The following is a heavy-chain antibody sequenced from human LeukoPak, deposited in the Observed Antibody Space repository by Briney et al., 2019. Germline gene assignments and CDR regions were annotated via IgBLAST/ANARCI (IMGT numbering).Heavy chain of an antibody. CDR1: GGPIRSSNYY. D-gene: IGHD3-10*01. CDR3: ARQVSDYYYYYIDV. Sequence: PSETLSLTCSVPGGPIRSSNYYWGWIRQPPGKGLEWIGTIYYSGTTYYNPSLESRVTIFEDTSKNQFSLMLNSVTAADTAVYYCARQVSDYYYYYIDVWGEGTTVTVSS. J-gene: IGHJ6*03. CDR2: IYYSGTT. V-gene: IGHV4-39*01.